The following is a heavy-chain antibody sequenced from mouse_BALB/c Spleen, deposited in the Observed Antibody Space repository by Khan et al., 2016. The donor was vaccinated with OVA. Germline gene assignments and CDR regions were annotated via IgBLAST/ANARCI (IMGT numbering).Heavy chain of an antibody. CDR2: INPTSGYT. J-gene: IGHJ2*01. Sequence: QVQLKQSGAELAKPGASVKLSCKASGYTFTTYWMPWVHQRPGQGLEWIGYINPTSGYTDYTEKFKDRSTLSADKSSSTAYMQLSSLTSEDSAVYYCTRDIIDYWGQGTTVTVSS. V-gene: IGHV1-7*01. CDR1: GYTFTTYW. CDR3: TRDIIDY. D-gene: IGHD1-3*01.